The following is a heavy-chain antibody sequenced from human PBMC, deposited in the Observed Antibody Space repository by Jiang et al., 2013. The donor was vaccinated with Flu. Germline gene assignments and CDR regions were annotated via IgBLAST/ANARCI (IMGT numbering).Heavy chain of an antibody. CDR2: IYYSGST. D-gene: IGHD3-3*01. Sequence: GPGLVKPSETLSLTCTVSGGSISSYYWSWIRQPPGKGLEWIGYIYYSGSTNYNPSLKSRVTISVDTSKNQFSLKLSSVTAADTAVYYCARATIFGVVYYYYGMDVWGKGTTVTVSS. J-gene: IGHJ6*04. V-gene: IGHV4-59*01. CDR1: GGSISSYY. CDR3: ARATIFGVVYYYYGMDV.